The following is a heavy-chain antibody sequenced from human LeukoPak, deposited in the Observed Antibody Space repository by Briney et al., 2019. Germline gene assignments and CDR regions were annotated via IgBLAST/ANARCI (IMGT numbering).Heavy chain of an antibody. Sequence: GASVKVSCKASGYTFTSYGISWVRQAPGQGLEWMGWISAYNGNTNYAQKLQGRVTMTTDTSTSTAYMELRSLRSDDTAVYYCARIDATPYDILTGYYSTYPSNWFDPWGQGTLVTVSS. CDR1: GYTFTSYG. CDR2: ISAYNGNT. CDR3: ARIDATPYDILTGYYSTYPSNWFDP. J-gene: IGHJ5*02. D-gene: IGHD3-9*01. V-gene: IGHV1-18*01.